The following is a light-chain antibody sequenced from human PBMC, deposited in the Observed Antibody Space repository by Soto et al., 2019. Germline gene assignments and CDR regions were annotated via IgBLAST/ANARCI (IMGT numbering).Light chain of an antibody. CDR3: QHYGSAPPT. J-gene: IGKJ1*01. V-gene: IGKV3-20*01. CDR2: SAS. CDR1: QSVSSN. Sequence: EIVMTQSPATLSVSPGERSTLSCRASQSVSSNLAWYQQQPGQAPRLLVYSASSRAIGIPDRFSGGGSGTDFTLTISRLEPEDFAVYFCQHYGSAPPTFGQGTKVDIK.